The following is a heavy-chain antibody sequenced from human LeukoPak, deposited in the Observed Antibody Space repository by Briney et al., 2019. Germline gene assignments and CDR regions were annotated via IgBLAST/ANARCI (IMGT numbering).Heavy chain of an antibody. Sequence: PGGSLRLSCEASGFTFSSYGMHWVRQAPGKGLEWVAVIWYDGSNKYYADSVKGRFTISRDNSKTTLYLQMNSLRAEDTAVYYCARDSQQLERRAWFDPWGQGTLVTVSS. CDR3: ARDSQQLERRAWFDP. CDR1: GFTFSSYG. J-gene: IGHJ5*02. CDR2: IWYDGSNK. V-gene: IGHV3-33*01. D-gene: IGHD1-1*01.